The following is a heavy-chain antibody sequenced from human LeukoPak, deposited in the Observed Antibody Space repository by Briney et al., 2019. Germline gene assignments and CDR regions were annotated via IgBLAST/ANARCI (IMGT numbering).Heavy chain of an antibody. Sequence: PGGSLRLSCAASGFTFSKYWMHWVRQPPGKGLVWVSRINNDETNTRYADSVKGRFTISRDNTKNTLYLQMNSLRVEDTAVYYCASGEMDVWGKGTTVIVSS. J-gene: IGHJ6*04. CDR2: INNDETNT. CDR1: GFTFSKYW. CDR3: ASGEMDV. V-gene: IGHV3-74*01.